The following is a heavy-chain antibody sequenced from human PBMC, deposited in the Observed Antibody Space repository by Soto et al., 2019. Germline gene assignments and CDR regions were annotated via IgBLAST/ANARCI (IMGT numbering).Heavy chain of an antibody. V-gene: IGHV3-48*02. J-gene: IGHJ4*02. CDR1: GFTFSSYS. D-gene: IGHD3-9*01. CDR3: ARDGHYDILTGYYTVPYYFDY. Sequence: GGSLRLSCAASGFTFSSYSMNWVRQAPGKGLEWVSYISSSSSTIYYADSVKGRFTISRDNAKNSLYLQMNSLRDEDTAVYYCARDGHYDILTGYYTVPYYFDYWGQGTLVTVSS. CDR2: ISSSSSTI.